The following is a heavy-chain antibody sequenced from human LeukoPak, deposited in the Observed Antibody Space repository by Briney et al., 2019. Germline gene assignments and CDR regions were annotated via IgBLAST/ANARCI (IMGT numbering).Heavy chain of an antibody. CDR2: ISHDGTVT. CDR1: GFTFSTYV. J-gene: IGHJ4*02. V-gene: IGHV3-74*03. CDR3: ARGLVPGFLDY. D-gene: IGHD4-11*01. Sequence: GGSLRLSCAASGFTFSTYVMHWVRQAPGKGLMWVSRISHDGTVTTYGDSVRGRCTVSRDNAKNTLYLQMNSLRDEDTAVYYCARGLVPGFLDYWGQGTPVTVSS.